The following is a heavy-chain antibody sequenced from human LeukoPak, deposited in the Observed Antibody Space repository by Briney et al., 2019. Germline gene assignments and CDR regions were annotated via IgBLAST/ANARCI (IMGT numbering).Heavy chain of an antibody. CDR3: ARDNKRNWFDP. Sequence: ASVKVSCKASGYTFTSYGISRVRQAPGKGLTWMGWISAYNGNTSYAQKLQGRVTMTTDTSRSTAYMELWSLRSDDTALYYCARDNKRNWFDPWGQGTLVTVSS. V-gene: IGHV1-18*01. CDR1: GYTFTSYG. CDR2: ISAYNGNT. D-gene: IGHD2/OR15-2a*01. J-gene: IGHJ5*02.